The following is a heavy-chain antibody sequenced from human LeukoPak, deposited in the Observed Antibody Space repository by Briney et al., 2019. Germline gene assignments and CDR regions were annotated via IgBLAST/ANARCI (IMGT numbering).Heavy chain of an antibody. Sequence: GGSLRLSCAASGFTFSTYWMHWVRQAPGKGLVWVSRIKSDGSTNYADSVKGRFTISRDNAKNTLSLQMDSLRPEDTGVYYCARAPSEIGGYYPEYFRHWGQGTLVTVSS. V-gene: IGHV3-74*01. D-gene: IGHD3-3*01. J-gene: IGHJ1*01. CDR3: ARAPSEIGGYYPEYFRH. CDR1: GFTFSTYW. CDR2: IKSDGST.